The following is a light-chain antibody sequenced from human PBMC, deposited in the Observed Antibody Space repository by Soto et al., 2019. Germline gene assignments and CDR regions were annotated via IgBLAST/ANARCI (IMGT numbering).Light chain of an antibody. CDR1: QYVSSL. CDR2: GAS. CDR3: QQYGRPPSIP. J-gene: IGKJ5*01. Sequence: IMLTQSEVPLSLSPGERATLSCSTSQYVSSLLGWYQQKAGQAPRLLIYGASSRGTGIPDRFSGSGFGTDFTLTISRLEPEDFAVYYCQQYGRPPSIPFGQGTRLETK. V-gene: IGKV3-20*01.